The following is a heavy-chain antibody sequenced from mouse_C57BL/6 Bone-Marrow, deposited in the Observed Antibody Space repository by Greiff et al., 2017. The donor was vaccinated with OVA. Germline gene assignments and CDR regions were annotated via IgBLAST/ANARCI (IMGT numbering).Heavy chain of an antibody. CDR2: IDPSDSYT. D-gene: IGHD2-4*01. CDR1: GYTFTSYW. V-gene: IGHV1-69*01. J-gene: IGHJ2*01. CDR3: AREVIYYDYDGYFDY. Sequence: VQLQQPGAELVMPGASVKLSCKASGYTFTSYWMHWVKQRPGQGLEWSGEIDPSDSYTNYNQKFKGKSTLTVDKSSSTAYMQLSSLTSEDSAVYYCAREVIYYDYDGYFDYWGQGTTLTVSS.